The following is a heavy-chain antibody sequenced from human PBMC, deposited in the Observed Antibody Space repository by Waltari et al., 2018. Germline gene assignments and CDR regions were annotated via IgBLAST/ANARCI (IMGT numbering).Heavy chain of an antibody. D-gene: IGHD1-26*01. CDR1: GGSIQSISFY. Sequence: QLQLQESGPGLVKPSETLSLTCAVSGGSIQSISFYWGWIRQPPEKGPEGIGSIYYTGTTYDSPSLKSRVTIAVDTSKNQFSLRLRSVTAADTAVYYCARFYSGTYYEPDWGQGTLVSVSS. J-gene: IGHJ4*02. CDR3: ARFYSGTYYEPD. CDR2: IYYTGTT. V-gene: IGHV4-39*01.